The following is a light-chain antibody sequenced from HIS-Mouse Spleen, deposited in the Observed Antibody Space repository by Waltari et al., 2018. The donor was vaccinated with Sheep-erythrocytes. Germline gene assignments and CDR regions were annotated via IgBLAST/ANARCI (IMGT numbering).Light chain of an antibody. J-gene: IGLJ3*02. CDR3: GTWDSSLSAGRV. Sequence: QSVLTQPPSVSAAPGQTVTISCSGSSSNIRTNYVSWYQQLPGTAPKLLIYDNNKRPSGIPDRFSGSKSGTSATLGITGLQTGDEADYYCGTWDSSLSAGRVFGGGTKLTVL. V-gene: IGLV1-51*01. CDR1: SSNIRTNY. CDR2: DNN.